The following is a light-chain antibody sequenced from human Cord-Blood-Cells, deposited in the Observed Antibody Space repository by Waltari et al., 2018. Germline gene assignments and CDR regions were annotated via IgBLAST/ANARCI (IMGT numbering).Light chain of an antibody. CDR2: AVS. J-gene: IGLJ3*02. V-gene: IGLV2-14*03. Sequence: QSALTQPAPVSGSPGQSITISCTGTSSDVGGYNYASWYQHHPGKAPKLMIYAVSNRPSGVSNRFAGSKSGNTASLTISGLQAEDDADYYCSSYTSSSTWVFGGGTKLTVL. CDR1: SSDVGGYNY. CDR3: SSYTSSSTWV.